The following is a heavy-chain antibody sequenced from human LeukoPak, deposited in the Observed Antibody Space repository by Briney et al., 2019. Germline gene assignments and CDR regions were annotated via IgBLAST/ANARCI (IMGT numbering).Heavy chain of an antibody. CDR1: GYTFTSYG. CDR2: ISAYNGHT. D-gene: IGHD1-26*01. V-gene: IGHV1-18*01. Sequence: ASVRVSCKASGYTFTSYGIRWVRQAPGQGVEGMGWISAYNGHTNYAQKLQGRVTMTTDTSTTTAYMELRSLRSDDTAVYYCARGIHSGSSGPYYFDYWGQGTLVTVSS. J-gene: IGHJ4*02. CDR3: ARGIHSGSSGPYYFDY.